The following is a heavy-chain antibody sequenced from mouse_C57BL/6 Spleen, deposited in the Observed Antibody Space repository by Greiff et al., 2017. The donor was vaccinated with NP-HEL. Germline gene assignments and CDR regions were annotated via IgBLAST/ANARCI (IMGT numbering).Heavy chain of an antibody. CDR1: GYTFTSYW. V-gene: IGHV1-50*01. Sequence: QVQLQQPGAELVKPGASVKLSCKASGYTFTSYWMQWVKQRPGQGLEWIGEIDPSDSYTNYNQKFKGKATLTVDTSSSTAYMQLSSLTSEDSAVYYCARYHYSNYGDYWGQGTTLTVSS. J-gene: IGHJ2*01. CDR2: IDPSDSYT. D-gene: IGHD2-5*01. CDR3: ARYHYSNYGDY.